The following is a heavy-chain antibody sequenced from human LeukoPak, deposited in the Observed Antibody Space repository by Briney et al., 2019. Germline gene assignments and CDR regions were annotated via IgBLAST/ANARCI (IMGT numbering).Heavy chain of an antibody. J-gene: IGHJ6*02. V-gene: IGHV3-23*01. Sequence: GGSLRLSCVVSGFTFSTSAMSWVRQAPGKGLEWVSGISESGGSTYYADSVKGRFTSSRDNSKNTLYLQMNNLRAEDTAAYYCAKSVAIYFYYGLDVWGQGTTVTVSS. CDR3: AKSVAIYFYYGLDV. D-gene: IGHD3-3*01. CDR1: GFTFSTSA. CDR2: ISESGGST.